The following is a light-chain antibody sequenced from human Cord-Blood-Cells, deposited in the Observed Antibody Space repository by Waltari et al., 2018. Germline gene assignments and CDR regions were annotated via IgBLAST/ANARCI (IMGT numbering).Light chain of an antibody. V-gene: IGKV1-27*01. CDR3: QKYNSAPLT. Sequence: DIHMTQPPSSLPASVVDRVTTTCRASQGISNYLAWYQQKPGKVPKLLIYAASTLQSGVPSRFSGSGSGTDFTLTISSLQPEDVATYYCQKYNSAPLTFGGGTKVEIK. CDR2: AAS. CDR1: QGISNY. J-gene: IGKJ4*01.